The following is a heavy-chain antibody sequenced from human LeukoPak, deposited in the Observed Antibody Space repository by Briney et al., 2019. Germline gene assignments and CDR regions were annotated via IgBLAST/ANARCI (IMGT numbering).Heavy chain of an antibody. Sequence: PSETLSLTCTVSGGSISSYWSWIRQPAGKGLEWIGRISGTTTYNPSLKRRVSMSIDTPQNQFSLKLMSVTAADTAVYYCARDSGTTGEVKFDPWGQGTLVTVSS. D-gene: IGHD3-10*01. J-gene: IGHJ5*02. CDR2: ISGTT. CDR3: ARDSGTTGEVKFDP. CDR1: GGSISSY. V-gene: IGHV4-4*07.